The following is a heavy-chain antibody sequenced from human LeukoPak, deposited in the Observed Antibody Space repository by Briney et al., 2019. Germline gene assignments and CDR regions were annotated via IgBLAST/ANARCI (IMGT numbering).Heavy chain of an antibody. Sequence: SETLSLTCTVSAGAISSSSYYWGWIRQPPGKGLEWIASMYYTGSTHYNPSLQSRVTISVDASKNQFSLKLRSVTAADTAVYYCASPFRYFAWFPYSYMDVWGKGTTVIVSS. CDR2: MYYTGST. D-gene: IGHD3-9*01. V-gene: IGHV4-39*01. CDR3: ASPFRYFAWFPYSYMDV. J-gene: IGHJ6*03. CDR1: AGAISSSSYY.